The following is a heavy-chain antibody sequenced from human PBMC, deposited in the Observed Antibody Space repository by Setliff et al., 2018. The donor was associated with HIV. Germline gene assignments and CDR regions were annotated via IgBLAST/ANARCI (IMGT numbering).Heavy chain of an antibody. J-gene: IGHJ3*02. V-gene: IGHV1-2*06. Sequence: ASVKVSCKASGYTFTGYYIHWVRQAPGQGLEWMGRINPNSRGTNYAQKFQGRVTMTMDTSISTAYMELSSLRSDDTAVYYCATKLYCTNGVCLDSFDIWGQGTMVT. CDR2: INPNSRGT. CDR3: ATKLYCTNGVCLDSFDI. D-gene: IGHD2-8*01. CDR1: GYTFTGYY.